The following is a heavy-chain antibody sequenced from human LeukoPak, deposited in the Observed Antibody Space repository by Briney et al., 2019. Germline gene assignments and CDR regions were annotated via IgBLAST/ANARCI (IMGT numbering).Heavy chain of an antibody. CDR2: IYSGGST. V-gene: IGHV3-66*01. Sequence: GGSLRLSCAASGFTVSNNYMNWVRQAPGKGLEWVSVIYSGGSTSYADSVKGRFTISRDNSRNTVSLQMHTLRAEDTAVYYCARGNSYDSSGYPEYFQNWGQGTLVTVSS. CDR1: GFTVSNNY. D-gene: IGHD3-22*01. CDR3: ARGNSYDSSGYPEYFQN. J-gene: IGHJ1*01.